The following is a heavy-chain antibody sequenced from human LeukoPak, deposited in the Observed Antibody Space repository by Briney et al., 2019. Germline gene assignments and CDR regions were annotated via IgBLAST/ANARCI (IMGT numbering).Heavy chain of an antibody. CDR1: GFSFGEYA. V-gene: IGHV3-49*04. Sequence: GGSLRLSCTTSGFSFGEYALTWVRQAPGKGLEWVGFIRSKAYGGTTENAASVRGRFTISRDDSKSIAYLQMNSLKTEDTAVYYCTRDVVAGLYYYYYYYMDVWGKGTTVTISS. J-gene: IGHJ6*03. D-gene: IGHD6-19*01. CDR3: TRDVVAGLYYYYYYYMDV. CDR2: IRSKAYGGTT.